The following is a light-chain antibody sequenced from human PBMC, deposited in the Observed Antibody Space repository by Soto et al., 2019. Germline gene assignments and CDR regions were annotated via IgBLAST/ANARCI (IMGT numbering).Light chain of an antibody. V-gene: IGKV1-27*01. CDR2: GAT. CDR3: QKYKNAPFT. J-gene: IGKJ3*01. CDR1: QGISNF. Sequence: DIQMTQSPSSLSASVGDRVTITCRASQGISNFLAWYQQKPGKVPKLLIYGATTLQSGVPSRFSGSGSGTAFTLTITSLQSEDFATEYWQKYKNAPFTFGPGTKVDV.